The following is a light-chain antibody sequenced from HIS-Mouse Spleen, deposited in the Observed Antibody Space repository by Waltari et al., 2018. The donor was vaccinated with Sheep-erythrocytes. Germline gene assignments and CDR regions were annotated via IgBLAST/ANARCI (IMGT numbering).Light chain of an antibody. CDR2: GKN. CDR1: SLRSSY. Sequence: SSELTQDPAVSVALGPTVRLTCQGDSLRSSYASWYQQKPGQAPVLVIYGKNNRPSGIPDRFSGSSSGNTASLTITGAQAEDEADYYCNSRDSSGNHWVFGGGTKLTVL. V-gene: IGLV3-19*01. J-gene: IGLJ3*02. CDR3: NSRDSSGNHWV.